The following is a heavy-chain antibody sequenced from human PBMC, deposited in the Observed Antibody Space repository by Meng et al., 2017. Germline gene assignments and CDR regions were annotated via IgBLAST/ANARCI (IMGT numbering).Heavy chain of an antibody. D-gene: IGHD1-26*01. CDR1: WVSIGRSIW. Sequence: QVPSQGVGAVLGTASGTLSLTVAVSWVSIGRSIWCNWIRQAPGTGLEWIGEIYHSTSTNYTPSLKRRVTISVYKSKNQFSLKPCTVTAAQTAVYSCACIGDWESTRYFDYWGQGTLVTVSS. J-gene: IGHJ4*02. V-gene: IGHV4-4*02. CDR3: ACIGDWESTRYFDY. CDR2: IYHSTST.